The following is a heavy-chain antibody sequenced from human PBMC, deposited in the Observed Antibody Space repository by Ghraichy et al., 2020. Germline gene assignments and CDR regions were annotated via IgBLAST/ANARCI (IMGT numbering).Heavy chain of an antibody. Sequence: SQTLSLTCTVSGGSIRSSSYSWGWIRQPPGKGLEWIGTIYYSGSTYYNPSLKSRVTISVDTSQNQFSLKLSSVTAADTAVYSCARRPIPPGARELWTYYFDYWGQGTLVTVAS. D-gene: IGHD1-1*01. J-gene: IGHJ4*02. CDR1: GGSIRSSSYS. CDR3: ARRPIPPGARELWTYYFDY. V-gene: IGHV4-39*01. CDR2: IYYSGST.